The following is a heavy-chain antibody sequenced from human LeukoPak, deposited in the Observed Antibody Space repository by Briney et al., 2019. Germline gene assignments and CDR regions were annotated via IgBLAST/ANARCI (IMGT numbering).Heavy chain of an antibody. CDR1: GYSFTSYW. CDR2: IYPGDSDT. Sequence: GESLKISCKGSGYSFTSYWIGWVCQMPGKGLEWMGIIYPGDSDTRYSPSFQGQVTISADKSISTAYLQWSSLKASDTAMYYCARHRSLHSSGGSCCYGMDVWGQGTTVTVSS. J-gene: IGHJ6*02. CDR3: ARHRSLHSSGGSCCYGMDV. V-gene: IGHV5-51*01. D-gene: IGHD2-15*01.